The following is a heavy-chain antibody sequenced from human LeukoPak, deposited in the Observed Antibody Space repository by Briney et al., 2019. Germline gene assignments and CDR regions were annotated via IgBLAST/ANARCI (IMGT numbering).Heavy chain of an antibody. J-gene: IGHJ4*02. CDR3: AGRSGSYTPNDY. D-gene: IGHD1-26*01. V-gene: IGHV4-34*01. Sequence: PSETLSLTCAVYGGSFSGYYWSWIRQPPGKGLEWIGEINHSGSTNYNPSLKSRVTISVDTSKNQFSLKLSSVTAADTAVYYCAGRSGSYTPNDYWGQGTLVTVPS. CDR1: GGSFSGYY. CDR2: INHSGST.